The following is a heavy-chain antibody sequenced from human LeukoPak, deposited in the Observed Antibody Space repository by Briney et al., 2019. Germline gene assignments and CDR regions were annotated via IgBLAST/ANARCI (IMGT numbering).Heavy chain of an antibody. Sequence: ASVKVSCKASGYTFTGYYMHWVRQAPGQGLEWMGWINPNSGGTNYAQKFQGRVNMTRDTSISTAYMELSRLRSDDTAVYYCARGYCSGGSCVFDYWGQGTLVTVSS. CDR2: INPNSGGT. J-gene: IGHJ4*02. V-gene: IGHV1-2*02. D-gene: IGHD2-15*01. CDR1: GYTFTGYY. CDR3: ARGYCSGGSCVFDY.